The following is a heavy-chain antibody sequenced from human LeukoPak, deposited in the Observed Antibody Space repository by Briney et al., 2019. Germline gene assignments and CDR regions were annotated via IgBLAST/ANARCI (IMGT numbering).Heavy chain of an antibody. J-gene: IGHJ3*02. Sequence: PGGSLRLSCAASGFTFATYAMSWVRQAPGKGLEWVSYISSSGSTIYYADSVKGRFTISRDNAKNSLYLQMNSLRAEDTAVYYCARGGEGDILTGDDAFDIWGQGTMVTVSS. D-gene: IGHD3-9*01. CDR3: ARGGEGDILTGDDAFDI. V-gene: IGHV3-48*03. CDR1: GFTFATYA. CDR2: ISSSGSTI.